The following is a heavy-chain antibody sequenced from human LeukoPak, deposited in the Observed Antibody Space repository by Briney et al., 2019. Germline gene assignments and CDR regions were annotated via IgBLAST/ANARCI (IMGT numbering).Heavy chain of an antibody. CDR3: AKGSGSYLESYFDY. V-gene: IGHV3-30*18. CDR2: VSYDGSYK. J-gene: IGHJ4*02. CDR1: GFVFNGYA. D-gene: IGHD1-26*01. Sequence: GRSLRLSCAASGFVFNGYAMHWVRQAPGKGLEWVAVVSYDGSYKYYADSVKGRFTISRDNSKNTLSLQMNSLRTEDTAVFYCAKGSGSYLESYFDYWGQGTLVTVSS.